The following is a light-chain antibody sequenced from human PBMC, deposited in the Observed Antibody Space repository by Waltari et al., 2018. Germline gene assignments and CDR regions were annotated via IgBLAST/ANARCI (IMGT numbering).Light chain of an antibody. V-gene: IGKV1-39*01. Sequence: DIQMTQSPSFLSASVGDRVTITRRASQRISSHLNWYKVKPGKAPELLFYGASSVQSWLPSWFSGSGFGSEFTLTISSLQPEDFATYYCPQTSNLITFGPGTTVDLK. CDR2: GAS. J-gene: IGKJ3*01. CDR1: QRISSH. CDR3: PQTSNLIT.